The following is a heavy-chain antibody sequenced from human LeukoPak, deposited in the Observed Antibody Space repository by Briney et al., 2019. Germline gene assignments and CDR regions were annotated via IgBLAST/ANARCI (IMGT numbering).Heavy chain of an antibody. CDR3: AKGRWMIVGLFDDY. D-gene: IGHD3-22*01. CDR2: ISGSGGST. V-gene: IGHV3-23*01. Sequence: PGRSLRLSCAASGFTFSSYAMSWVRQAPGKGLEWVSAISGSGGSTYYAGSVKGRFTISRDNSKNTLYLQMNSLRAEDTAVYYCAKGRWMIVGLFDDYWGQGTLVTVSS. J-gene: IGHJ4*02. CDR1: GFTFSSYA.